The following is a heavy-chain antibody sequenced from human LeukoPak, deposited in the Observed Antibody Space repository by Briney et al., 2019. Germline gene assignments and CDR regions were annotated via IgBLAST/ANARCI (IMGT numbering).Heavy chain of an antibody. CDR3: ARVRQQLVLMGYYFDY. CDR2: ISWNSGSI. CDR1: GFTFDDYA. J-gene: IGHJ4*02. D-gene: IGHD6-13*01. V-gene: IGHV3-9*01. Sequence: PGRSLRLSCAASGFTFDDYAMHWVRQAPGKGLEWVSGISWNSGSIGYADSVKGRFTISRDNAKNSLYLQMNSLRAEDTAVYYCARVRQQLVLMGYYFDYWGQGTLVTVSS.